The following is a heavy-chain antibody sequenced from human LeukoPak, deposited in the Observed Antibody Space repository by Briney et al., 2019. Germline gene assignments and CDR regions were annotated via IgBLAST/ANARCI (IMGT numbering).Heavy chain of an antibody. CDR2: ISGNGGST. J-gene: IGHJ4*02. CDR3: AKPLPDSSTWLFDY. D-gene: IGHD6-13*01. CDR1: GFTFSTYA. Sequence: GGSLRLSCAASGFTFSTYAMSWDRQAPGKGLEWVSTISGNGGSTYYADSVKGRFTISRDNSKNTLYLQMNSLRAEDTAVYYCAKPLPDSSTWLFDYWGQGTLVTVSS. V-gene: IGHV3-23*01.